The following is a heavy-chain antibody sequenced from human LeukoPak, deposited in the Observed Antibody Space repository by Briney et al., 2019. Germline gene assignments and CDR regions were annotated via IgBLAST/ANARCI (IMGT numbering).Heavy chain of an antibody. Sequence: PGGSLRLSCAASGFTFSSYSMNWVRQAPGKGLGWVSYISSSSSIIYYADSVKGRFTISRDNAKNSLYLQMNSLRDDETAVYYCARNSGSYRGIFDYWGQGTLVTVSS. CDR1: GFTFSSYS. CDR2: ISSSSSII. D-gene: IGHD1-26*01. CDR3: ARNSGSYRGIFDY. J-gene: IGHJ4*02. V-gene: IGHV3-48*02.